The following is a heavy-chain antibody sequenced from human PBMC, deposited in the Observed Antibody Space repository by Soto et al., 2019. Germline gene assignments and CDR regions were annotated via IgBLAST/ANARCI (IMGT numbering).Heavy chain of an antibody. CDR2: FDPEDGET. D-gene: IGHD1-1*01. CDR3: ATLEQGRMVAYYYYGMDV. CDR1: GYTLTELS. J-gene: IGHJ6*02. V-gene: IGHV1-24*01. Sequence: GAAVKVSCKVSGYTLTELSMHWVRQAPGKGREWMGGFDPEDGETIYAQKFQGRVTMTEDTSTDTAYMELSSLRSEDAAVYYCATLEQGRMVAYYYYGMDVWGQGTTVTVSS.